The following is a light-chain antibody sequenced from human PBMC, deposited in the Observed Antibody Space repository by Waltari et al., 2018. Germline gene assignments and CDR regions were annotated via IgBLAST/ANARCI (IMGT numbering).Light chain of an antibody. V-gene: IGLV2-23*02. CDR3: CSYAASSTWV. Sequence: QSALTQPASVSGSPGQSITISCTGTSSDVGNYNLVSWYQQHPGKAPKHMIYEVATRPSGVSNRFSGSKSGNTASLTISWLQAEDEADYYCCSYAASSTWVFGGGTKLTVL. J-gene: IGLJ3*02. CDR2: EVA. CDR1: SSDVGNYNL.